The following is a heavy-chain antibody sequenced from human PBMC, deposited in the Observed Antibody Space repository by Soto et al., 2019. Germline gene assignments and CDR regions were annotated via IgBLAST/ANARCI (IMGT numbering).Heavy chain of an antibody. J-gene: IGHJ5*02. CDR1: GDSIRIYF. V-gene: IGHV4-59*01. Sequence: AETLSLTCNVYGDSIRIYFWSLIRQPPGKGLEWIGYIPYSGGPTYNPSLKSRVTISIDTSKKQFSLKMTSVTAADTAVYYCASSKMGRISVLEPWGQGTXVTVSS. D-gene: IGHD2-8*01. CDR3: ASSKMGRISVLEP. CDR2: IPYSGGP.